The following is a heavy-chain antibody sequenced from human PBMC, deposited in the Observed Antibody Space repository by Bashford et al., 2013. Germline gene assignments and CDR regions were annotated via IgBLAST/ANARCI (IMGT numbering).Heavy chain of an antibody. CDR1: GASFTSGGYY. CDR3: ARSTMGTGWFDP. Sequence: SSETLSLTCTVSGASFTSGGYYWSWIRQLPGKGLEWIGCIFYSDNPDYSGTTYYNPSLQSLVFISVDTSKNHFSLKLSSVTAADTAVYYCARSTMGTGWFDPWGQGTLVTVSS. D-gene: IGHD4/OR15-4a*01. CDR2: IFYSDNPDYSGTT. V-gene: IGHV4-31*01. J-gene: IGHJ5*02.